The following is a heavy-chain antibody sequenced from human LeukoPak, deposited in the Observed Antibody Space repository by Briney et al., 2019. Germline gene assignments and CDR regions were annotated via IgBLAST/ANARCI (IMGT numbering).Heavy chain of an antibody. CDR3: ARGCSGGSCYPFDY. J-gene: IGHJ4*02. CDR1: GGSISGSSCY. V-gene: IGHV4-39*01. CDR2: IYYSGST. D-gene: IGHD2-15*01. Sequence: SETLSLTCTVSGGSISGSSCYWGWIRQPPGKGLEWIGSIYYSGSTYYNPSLKSRVTISVDTSKNQFSLKLSSVTAADTAVYYCARGCSGGSCYPFDYWGQGTLVTVSS.